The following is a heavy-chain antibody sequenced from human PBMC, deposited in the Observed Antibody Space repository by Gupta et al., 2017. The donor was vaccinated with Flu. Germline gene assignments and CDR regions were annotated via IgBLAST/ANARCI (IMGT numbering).Heavy chain of an antibody. CDR2: INAGNGKT. CDR1: GYTFTSYA. D-gene: IGHD6-6*01. J-gene: IGHJ4*02. V-gene: IGHV1-3*01. Sequence: QVQLVQSGAEVKKPGASVKVSCKASGYTFTSYAMHWVRQAPGQRLEWMGWINAGNGKTKDSQKFQGRVTITRDTSASTAYMELRSLRSXDTAVYYCAREGSIAARRPFDYWGQGTLVPVSS. CDR3: AREGSIAARRPFDY.